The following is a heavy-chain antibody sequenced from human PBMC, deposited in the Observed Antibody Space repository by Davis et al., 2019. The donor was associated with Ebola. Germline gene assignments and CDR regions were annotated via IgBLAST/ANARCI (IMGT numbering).Heavy chain of an antibody. V-gene: IGHV1-18*04. D-gene: IGHD6-19*01. CDR1: AYTFTNYG. CDR3: ARAYSSGWYRYYYGMEV. Sequence: ASVKVSCKASAYTFTNYGITWVRQAPGQGLEWMGWINPHNGNTNYAQNVQGRVIMTSDTATTTAYMEVGSLRSDDTAVYYCARAYSSGWYRYYYGMEVWGKGTTVTVSS. CDR2: INPHNGNT. J-gene: IGHJ6*04.